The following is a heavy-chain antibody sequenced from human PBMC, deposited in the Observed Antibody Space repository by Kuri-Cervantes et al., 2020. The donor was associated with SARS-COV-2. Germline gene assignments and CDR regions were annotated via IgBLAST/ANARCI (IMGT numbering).Heavy chain of an antibody. CDR1: GGSIRPSSHY. D-gene: IGHD3-10*01. CDR2: VYYSGST. Sequence: SETLSLTCTVSGGSIRPSSHYWVWLRQPPGKGLEWIGSVYYSGSTYHSASLKSRVTISVDTSKNQFSLRLRAVTAADTAIYYCARSTYYYGMGSYNYGLDVWGQGTTVTVSS. J-gene: IGHJ6*02. CDR3: ARSTYYYGMGSYNYGLDV. V-gene: IGHV4-39*01.